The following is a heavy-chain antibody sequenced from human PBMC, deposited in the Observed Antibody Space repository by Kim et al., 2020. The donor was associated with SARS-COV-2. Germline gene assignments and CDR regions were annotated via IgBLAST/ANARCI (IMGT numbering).Heavy chain of an antibody. J-gene: IGHJ3*01. CDR3: ARHVLTENAFNV. CDR2: IIEGGSA. D-gene: IGHD3-9*01. CDR1: GGSIRTISYY. V-gene: IGHV4-39*01. Sequence: SETLSLTCTVSGGSIRTISYYWVWIRHPPGKGLECIGSIIEGGSAYYNPSLKNRVTISVDTSRNQFSLSLSSVTAADTAVYYCARHVLTENAFNVWGQGTMVTVSS.